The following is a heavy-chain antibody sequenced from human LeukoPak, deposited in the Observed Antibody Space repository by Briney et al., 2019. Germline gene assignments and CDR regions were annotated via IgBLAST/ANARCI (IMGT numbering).Heavy chain of an antibody. V-gene: IGHV1-46*01. Sequence: ASVTVSCKASGYTFTSYYMHWVRQAPGQGLEWMGIINPSGGSTSYAQKFQGRVTMTRDTSTSTVYMELSSLRSEDTAVYYCARAQGRPDPIYYYYYGMDVWGQGTTVTVSS. CDR3: ARAQGRPDPIYYYYYGMDV. CDR2: INPSGGST. CDR1: GYTFTSYY. J-gene: IGHJ6*02.